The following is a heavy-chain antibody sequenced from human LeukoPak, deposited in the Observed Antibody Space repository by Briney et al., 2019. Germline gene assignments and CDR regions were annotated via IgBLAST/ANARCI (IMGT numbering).Heavy chain of an antibody. D-gene: IGHD6-19*01. V-gene: IGHV3-53*04. Sequence: TGGSLRLSCAVSGFTVSSNYMSWVRQAPGKGLEWVSVIYSGGDTYYADSVKGRFTISRHNSKNTLYLQVNSLRVEDTAVYYCAREGMQWPGCFDLWGRGTLVTVSS. CDR1: GFTVSSNY. J-gene: IGHJ2*01. CDR2: IYSGGDT. CDR3: AREGMQWPGCFDL.